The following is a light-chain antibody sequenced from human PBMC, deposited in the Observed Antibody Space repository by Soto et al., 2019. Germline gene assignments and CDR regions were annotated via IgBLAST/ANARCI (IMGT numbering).Light chain of an antibody. Sequence: KMSPAALSVSPGERATLSCRASQSVSSNLAWYQQKPGQAPRLLIYGASTRATGIPARFSGSGSGTDFTLTISLQSEDFAVYYCQLSTIRPLSFGGGTKVDIK. V-gene: IGKV3-15*01. J-gene: IGKJ4*01. CDR1: QSVSSN. CDR2: GAS. CDR3: QLSTIRPLS.